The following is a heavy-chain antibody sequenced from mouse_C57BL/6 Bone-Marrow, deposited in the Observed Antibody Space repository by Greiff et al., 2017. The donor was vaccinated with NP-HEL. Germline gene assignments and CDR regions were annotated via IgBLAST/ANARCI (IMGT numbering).Heavy chain of an antibody. D-gene: IGHD1-1*01. CDR3: ARSNGITTVVADYAMDY. CDR2: IYPRDGST. J-gene: IGHJ4*01. Sequence: VQRVESDAELVKPGASVKISCKVSGYTFTDHTIHWMKQRPEQGLEWIGYIYPRDGSTKYNEKFKGKATLTADKSSSTAYMQLNSLTSEDSAVYFCARSNGITTVVADYAMDYWGQGTSVTVSS. V-gene: IGHV1-78*01. CDR1: GYTFTDHT.